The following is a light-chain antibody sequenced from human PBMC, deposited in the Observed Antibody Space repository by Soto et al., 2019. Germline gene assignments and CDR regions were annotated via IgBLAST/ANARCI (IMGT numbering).Light chain of an antibody. J-gene: IGKJ1*01. CDR3: QQYGGSSWT. V-gene: IGKV3-20*01. CDR2: STS. Sequence: EIVLTQSPDTLSLSPGERATLSCRASQRISISYLAWYQQQPGQAPRLLIYSTSTRATGIADRFSGSGSGTDFTLTISKLEPGDFAVYYCQQYGGSSWTFGQGTKVEIK. CDR1: QRISISY.